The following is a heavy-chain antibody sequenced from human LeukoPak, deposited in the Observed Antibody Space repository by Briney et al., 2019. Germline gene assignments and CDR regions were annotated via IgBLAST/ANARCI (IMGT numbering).Heavy chain of an antibody. CDR2: IKSKSDGGTS. J-gene: IGHJ6*03. CDR3: TTEQEQGWELPGASYYYMDV. Sequence: GGSLRLSRAASGFTFSNAWMSWGRQAPGKGLEWVSRIKSKSDGGTSDYVAPVKGRFTISRDDSKNTMYMQMNTLKIEDTAVYYCTTEQEQGWELPGASYYYMDVWGKGPTVTVSS. D-gene: IGHD1-26*01. V-gene: IGHV3-15*01. CDR1: GFTFSNAW.